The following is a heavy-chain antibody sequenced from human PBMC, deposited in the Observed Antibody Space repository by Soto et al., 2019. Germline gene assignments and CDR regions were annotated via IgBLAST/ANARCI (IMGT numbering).Heavy chain of an antibody. D-gene: IGHD6-13*01. CDR1: GYTFTSYG. J-gene: IGHJ4*02. CDR3: ARDHLHALVIAAAGTVDY. CDR2: ISAYNGNT. Sequence: ASVQVSFMASGYTFTSYGISWLRQGAGQGLEWMGWISAYNGNTNYAQKLQGRVTMTTDTSTSTAYMELRSLRSDDTAVYYCARDHLHALVIAAAGTVDYWGQGTLVTVSS. V-gene: IGHV1-18*04.